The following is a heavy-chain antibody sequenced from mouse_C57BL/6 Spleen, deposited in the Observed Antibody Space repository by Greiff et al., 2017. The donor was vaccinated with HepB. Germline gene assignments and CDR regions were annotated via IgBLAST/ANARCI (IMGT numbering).Heavy chain of an antibody. CDR1: GFTFSDYY. CDR3: ARETGAMDY. V-gene: IGHV5-16*01. Sequence: VQLKESEGGLVQPGSSMKLSCTASGFTFSDYYMAWVRQVPEKGLEWVANINYDGSSTYYLDSLKIRFIISRDNAKNILYMQMSSLKSEDTATYDSARETGAMDYWGQGTSVTVSS. CDR2: INYDGSST. J-gene: IGHJ4*01.